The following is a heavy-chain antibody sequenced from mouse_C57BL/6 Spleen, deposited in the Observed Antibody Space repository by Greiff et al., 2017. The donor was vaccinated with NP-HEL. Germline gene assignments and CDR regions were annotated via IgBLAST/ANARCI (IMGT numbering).Heavy chain of an antibody. CDR3: ARSEVDYDGWYFDV. V-gene: IGHV1-82*01. J-gene: IGHJ1*03. Sequence: VQLQESGPELVKPGASVKISCKASGYAFSSSWMNWVKQRPGKGLEWIGRIYPGDGDTNYNGKFKGKATLTADKSSSTAYMQLSSLTSEDSAVYCCARSEVDYDGWYFDVWGTGTTVTVSS. D-gene: IGHD2-4*01. CDR1: GYAFSSSW. CDR2: IYPGDGDT.